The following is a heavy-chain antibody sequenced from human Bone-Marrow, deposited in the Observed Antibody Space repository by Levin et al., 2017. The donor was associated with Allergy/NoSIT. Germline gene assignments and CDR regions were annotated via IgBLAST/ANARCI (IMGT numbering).Heavy chain of an antibody. J-gene: IGHJ4*02. CDR1: GFTFNIYR. CDR2: ISYDGFDE. V-gene: IGHV3-30*03. D-gene: IGHD2-21*02. Sequence: TGGSLRLSCAASGFTFNIYRMYWVRQAPGKGLEWVALISYDGFDEFYADSVKGRFSISRDTSTSTLYLEMNSLRPDDTGVYFCARDYRSYCGTDCYNPFDSWGQGALVTVSS. CDR3: ARDYRSYCGTDCYNPFDS.